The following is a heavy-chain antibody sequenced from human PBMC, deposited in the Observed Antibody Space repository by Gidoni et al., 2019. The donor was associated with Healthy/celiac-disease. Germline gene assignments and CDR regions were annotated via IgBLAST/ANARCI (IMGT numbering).Heavy chain of an antibody. CDR3: AVGIAALDY. V-gene: IGHV3-33*01. D-gene: IGHD6-13*01. Sequence: QVQLVESGGGVVQPGRSLRLSCAASGFTFSSYGMHWVRQAPGKGLGWVAVIWYDGSNKYYADSVKGRFTISRDNSKNTLYLQMNSLRAEDTAVYYCAVGIAALDYWGQGTLVTVSS. CDR1: GFTFSSYG. CDR2: IWYDGSNK. J-gene: IGHJ4*02.